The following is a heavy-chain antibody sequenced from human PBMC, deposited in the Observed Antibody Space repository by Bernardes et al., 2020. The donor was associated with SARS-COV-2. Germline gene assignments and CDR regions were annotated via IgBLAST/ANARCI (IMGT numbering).Heavy chain of an antibody. D-gene: IGHD1-26*01. CDR1: RFSLSPTCVG. CDR2: SYWDDDE. V-gene: IGHV2-5*02. Sequence: SGVTLTQLSHTRTLTCPFSRFSLSPTCVGVAWIRLPPGKALSYLTISYWDDDERYSPSLKSRLTITKDTSNNQVVHTTTNMDPVDTATYYCAHRRTGPLPANWFDPRGQGNLVTVTS. CDR3: AHRRTGPLPANWFDP. J-gene: IGHJ5*02.